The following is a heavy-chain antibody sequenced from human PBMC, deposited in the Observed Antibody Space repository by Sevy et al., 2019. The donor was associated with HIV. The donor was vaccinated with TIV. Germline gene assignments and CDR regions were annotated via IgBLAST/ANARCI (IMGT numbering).Heavy chain of an antibody. CDR2: IYHSGST. Sequence: SETQSLTCTVSGYSISSGYYWGWIRQPPGKGLEWIGSIYHSGSTYYNPSLKSRVTISVDTSKNQFSLKLSSVTAADTAVYYCARVLTTVTYYYYYYYGMDVWGQGTTVTVSS. J-gene: IGHJ6*02. D-gene: IGHD4-17*01. CDR1: GYSISSGYY. CDR3: ARVLTTVTYYYYYYYGMDV. V-gene: IGHV4-38-2*02.